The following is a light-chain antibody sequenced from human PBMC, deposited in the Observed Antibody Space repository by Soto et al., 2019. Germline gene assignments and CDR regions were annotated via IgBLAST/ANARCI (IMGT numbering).Light chain of an antibody. CDR1: PSVTNY. J-gene: IGKJ5*01. CDR3: QQRNIWPPVT. Sequence: IVFTHSPSTLSLSPVERAPLSCSASPSVTNYLAWYQQKPGQPPRLLIYGAFNRAAGIPARFSGSGSGTDFTLTISSLEPEDSAVYYCQQRNIWPPVTFGQGPRLEIK. CDR2: GAF. V-gene: IGKV3-11*01.